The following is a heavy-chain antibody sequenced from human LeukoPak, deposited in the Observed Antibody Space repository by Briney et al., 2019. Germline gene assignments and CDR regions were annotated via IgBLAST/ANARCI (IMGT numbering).Heavy chain of an antibody. CDR2: IYHSGST. CDR3: ARGGAAADWYYYGMDV. J-gene: IGHJ6*02. V-gene: IGHV4-4*02. Sequence: SGTLSLTCAVSGGSIKSNNWWSWVRQPPGKGLEWIGEIYHSGSTNYNPSLKSRVTISVDRSKNQFSLKLSSVTAADTAVYYCARGGAAADWYYYGMDVWGQGTTVTVSS. D-gene: IGHD6-13*01. CDR1: GGSIKSNNW.